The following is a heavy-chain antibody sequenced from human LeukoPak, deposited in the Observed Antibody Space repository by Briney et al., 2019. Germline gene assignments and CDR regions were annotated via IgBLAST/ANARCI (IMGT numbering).Heavy chain of an antibody. Sequence: ASVKVSCKASGYTFSSYYMHWVRQAPGQGLEWMGIINPSSGSTSYPQKFQGRVTMTRDTSTSTVYMELSSLRSEDTAVYYCARYLGYNGYDEAFDFWGQGTTVTVSS. CDR3: ARYLGYNGYDEAFDF. D-gene: IGHD5-12*01. V-gene: IGHV1-46*01. J-gene: IGHJ3*01. CDR1: GYTFSSYY. CDR2: INPSSGST.